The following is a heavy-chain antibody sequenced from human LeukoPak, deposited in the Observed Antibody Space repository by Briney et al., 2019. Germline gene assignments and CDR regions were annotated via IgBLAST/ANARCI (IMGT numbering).Heavy chain of an antibody. Sequence: PGGSLRLSCAASGFTFSSYSMNWVRQAPGKGLEWVSYISSSSSTIYYADSVKGRFTISRDNSKNTLYLQMNSLRAEDTAVYYCARVKVVPAAEYYYYYGMDVWGQGTTVTVSS. CDR3: ARVKVVPAAEYYYYYGMDV. J-gene: IGHJ6*02. CDR1: GFTFSSYS. CDR2: ISSSSSTI. D-gene: IGHD2-2*01. V-gene: IGHV3-48*01.